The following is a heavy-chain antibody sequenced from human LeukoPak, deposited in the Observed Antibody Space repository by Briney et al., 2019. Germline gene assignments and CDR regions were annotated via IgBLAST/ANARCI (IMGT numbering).Heavy chain of an antibody. CDR1: GYSFTSYW. J-gene: IGHJ5*02. Sequence: GESLKISCKGSGYSFTSYWIGWVRQMPGKGLEWMGIIYPGDSGTRYSPSFQGQVTISADKSISTAYLQWSSLKASDTAMYYCARHYADIVVVPAAIGFDPWGQGTLVTVSS. CDR2: IYPGDSGT. D-gene: IGHD2-2*01. V-gene: IGHV5-51*01. CDR3: ARHYADIVVVPAAIGFDP.